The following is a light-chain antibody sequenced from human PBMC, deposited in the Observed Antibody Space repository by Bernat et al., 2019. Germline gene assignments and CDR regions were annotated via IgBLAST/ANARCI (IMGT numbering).Light chain of an antibody. CDR2: EVS. Sequence: QSALTQPASVSGSPGQSITISCTGTSSDVGSYNLVSWYQQHPGKAPKPRIHEVSKRSPGVSNRFFGSKSGKTASLTISGLQAEDEADYYCCSYAGSSTFVFGGGTKLTVL. V-gene: IGLV2-23*02. CDR3: CSYAGSSTFV. CDR1: SSDVGSYNL. J-gene: IGLJ3*02.